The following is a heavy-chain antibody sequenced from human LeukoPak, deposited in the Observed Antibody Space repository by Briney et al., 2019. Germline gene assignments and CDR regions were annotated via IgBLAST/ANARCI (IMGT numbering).Heavy chain of an antibody. J-gene: IGHJ4*02. Sequence: SETLSLTCTVSGYFISSGYYWGWIRQPPGKGLEWIGSIYHSGSTYYNPSLKSRVTISVSTSKTQFSLKLSSVTAADTAVYYCATDGPYYYDSSGYRYFDYWGQGTLVTVSS. V-gene: IGHV4-38-2*02. CDR1: GYFISSGYY. CDR2: IYHSGST. D-gene: IGHD3-22*01. CDR3: ATDGPYYYDSSGYRYFDY.